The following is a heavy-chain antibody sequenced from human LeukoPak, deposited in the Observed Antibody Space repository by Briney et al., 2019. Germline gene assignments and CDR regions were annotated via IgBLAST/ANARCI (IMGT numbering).Heavy chain of an antibody. CDR2: IWYGGSST. CDR1: GFTFSSYG. Sequence: PGRSLRLSCAASGFTFSSYGMLWVRQAPGKGLEWLAVIWYGGSSTYYADSVKGRFTISRDNSKDTLFLQLNSLRAEDTAVYYCASQGPEGTSGWYWGQGTLVTVSS. V-gene: IGHV3-33*01. J-gene: IGHJ4*02. D-gene: IGHD6-19*01. CDR3: ASQGPEGTSGWY.